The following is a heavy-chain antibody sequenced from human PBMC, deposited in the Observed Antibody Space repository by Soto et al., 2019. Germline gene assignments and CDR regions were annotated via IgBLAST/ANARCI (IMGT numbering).Heavy chain of an antibody. CDR2: ISGDGTTI. Sequence: EVQLVESGGDSVQPGGSLRLSCAASGFPFSSYWMHWVRHTPGKGLEWVSRISGDGTTIYYADSVTGRFTVSRDNAKNTRSLQMSGLGAEDTAVYYCAREYYGLLTGSYNDHWGQGTLVSVSS. CDR1: GFPFSSYW. CDR3: AREYYGLLTGSYNDH. V-gene: IGHV3-74*01. D-gene: IGHD3-9*01. J-gene: IGHJ4*02.